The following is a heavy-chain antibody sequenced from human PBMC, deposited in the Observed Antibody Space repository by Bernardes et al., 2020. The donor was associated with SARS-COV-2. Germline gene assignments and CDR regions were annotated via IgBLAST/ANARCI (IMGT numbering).Heavy chain of an antibody. CDR1: GYTFTGYY. D-gene: IGHD2-2*01. CDR3: ARESKDIVVVPAAPFDP. Sequence: ASVKVSCKASGYTFTGYYMHWVRQAPGQGLEWMGWINPNSGGTNYAQKFQGRVTMTRDTSISTAYMELSRLRSDDTAVYYCARESKDIVVVPAAPFDPWGQGTLVTVSS. CDR2: INPNSGGT. J-gene: IGHJ5*02. V-gene: IGHV1-2*02.